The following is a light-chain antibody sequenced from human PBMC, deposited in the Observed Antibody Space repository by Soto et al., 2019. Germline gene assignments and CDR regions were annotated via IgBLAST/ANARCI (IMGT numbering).Light chain of an antibody. J-gene: IGLJ2*01. CDR1: SSDIGSYNA. CDR3: SSFAPSYRVI. V-gene: IGLV2-11*01. CDR2: DVF. Sequence: QSVLTQPRSVSGSPGHSVTISCFGTSSDIGSYNAVSWYQQHPGKAPKLIIFDVFERPSGVHDRFSGSKSGNSASLTISGLQAEDESDYYCSSFAPSYRVIFGGGTKVTVL.